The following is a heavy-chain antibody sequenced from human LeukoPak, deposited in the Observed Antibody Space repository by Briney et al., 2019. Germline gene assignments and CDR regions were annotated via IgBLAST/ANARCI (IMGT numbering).Heavy chain of an antibody. D-gene: IGHD3-3*01. CDR2: ISGSGGST. CDR1: GFTFSSYA. CDR3: ANYFWSGFPNWFDP. V-gene: IGHV3-23*01. J-gene: IGHJ5*02. Sequence: GGSLRLSCAASGFTFSSYAMSWVRQAPGKGLEWVSAISGSGGSTYYADSVKGRFTISRDDSKNTLYLQMNSLRAEDTAVYYCANYFWSGFPNWFDPWGQGTLVTVSS.